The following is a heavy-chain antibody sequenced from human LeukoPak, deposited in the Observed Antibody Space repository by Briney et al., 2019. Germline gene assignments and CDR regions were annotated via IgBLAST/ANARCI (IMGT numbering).Heavy chain of an antibody. CDR3: ARQMDLYGTFDY. J-gene: IGHJ4*02. Sequence: PSETLSLTCVVSSYSISSRYHWGWIRQPPGKGLEWIGSIYQSGNTYYNPSLKSRVAISVDTSKNQFSLKLTSMTAADTAVYYCARQMDLYGTFDYWGQGILVTVSS. D-gene: IGHD2/OR15-2a*01. V-gene: IGHV4-38-2*01. CDR2: IYQSGNT. CDR1: SYSISSRYH.